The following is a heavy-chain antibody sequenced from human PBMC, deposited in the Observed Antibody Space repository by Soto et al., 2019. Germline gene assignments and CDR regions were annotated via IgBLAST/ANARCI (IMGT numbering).Heavy chain of an antibody. D-gene: IGHD3-22*01. CDR3: ARQPDDSSGYYVY. CDR2: IYPDDSDT. CDR1: GYTFTKYW. V-gene: IGHV5-51*01. J-gene: IGHJ4*02. Sequence: PGESLKISCQASGYTFTKYWVGWVRQMPGKGLEWMGIIYPDDSDTRYSPSFQGHVTISADKSISTAYLQWSSLKASDTAMYYCARQPDDSSGYYVYWGQGTLVTVSS.